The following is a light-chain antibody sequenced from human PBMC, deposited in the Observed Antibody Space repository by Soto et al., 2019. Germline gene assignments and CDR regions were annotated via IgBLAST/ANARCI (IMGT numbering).Light chain of an antibody. Sequence: DIQMTQSPSSLSASVGDRVTITCRASQSISSYLNWYQQKPGKAPKLLIYAASSLQSGVPSRFSGSGSGTDFTLTISSLQPEDFATYYCQQSYSTPDPWTFGQGPKLEIK. V-gene: IGKV1-39*01. CDR3: QQSYSTPDPWT. CDR2: AAS. J-gene: IGKJ2*01. CDR1: QSISSY.